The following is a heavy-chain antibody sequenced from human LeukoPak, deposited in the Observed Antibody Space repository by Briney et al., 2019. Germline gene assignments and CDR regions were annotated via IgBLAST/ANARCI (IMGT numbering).Heavy chain of an antibody. V-gene: IGHV4-59*08. CDR1: GGSISSYY. CDR2: IYYSGST. Sequence: SETLSLTCTVSGGSISSYYWSWIRQPPGKGLEWIGYIYYSGSTNYNPSLKSRVTISVDTSKNQFSLKLTSVTAADTAVYYCASSSGYRAFDIWGQGTMVTVSS. D-gene: IGHD3-22*01. CDR3: ASSSGYRAFDI. J-gene: IGHJ3*02.